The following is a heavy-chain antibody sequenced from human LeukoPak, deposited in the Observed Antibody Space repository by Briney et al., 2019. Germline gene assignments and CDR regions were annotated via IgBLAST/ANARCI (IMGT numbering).Heavy chain of an antibody. Sequence: SETLSLTCTVSGGSISSYYWSWIRQPPGKGLEWIRYIYYSGSTNYNRSLKSRVTMSVDTSKNQFSLKLSSVTAADTAVYYCARDKDYFDSGGAFDIWGQGTMVTVSS. V-gene: IGHV4-59*01. D-gene: IGHD3-22*01. CDR2: IYYSGST. CDR3: ARDKDYFDSGGAFDI. CDR1: GGSISSYY. J-gene: IGHJ3*02.